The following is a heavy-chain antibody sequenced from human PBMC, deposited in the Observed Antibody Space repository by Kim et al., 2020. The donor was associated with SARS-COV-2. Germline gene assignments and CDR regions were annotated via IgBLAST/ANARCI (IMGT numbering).Heavy chain of an antibody. J-gene: IGHJ4*02. CDR3: RGSSGWEGGRDY. Sequence: TEHTAAVKGRFTVSRDESRDSLYLQMNSLKTEDTAVYYCRGSSGWEGGRDYWGQGTLVTVSS. CDR2: T. D-gene: IGHD3-22*01. V-gene: IGHV3-72*01.